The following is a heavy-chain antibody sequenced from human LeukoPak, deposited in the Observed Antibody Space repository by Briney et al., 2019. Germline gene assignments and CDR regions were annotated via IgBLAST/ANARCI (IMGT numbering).Heavy chain of an antibody. J-gene: IGHJ6*03. CDR1: GFTFSNAW. D-gene: IGHD4-17*01. CDR3: TTEAYDYGDYDYYYYMDV. Sequence: GGSLRLSCAASGFTFSNAWMSWVRQAPGKGLEWVGRIKSKTDGGTTDYAAPVKGRFTISRDDSKNTLYLQTDSLKTEDTAVYYCTTEAYDYGDYDYYYYMDVWGKGTTVTVSS. V-gene: IGHV3-15*01. CDR2: IKSKTDGGTT.